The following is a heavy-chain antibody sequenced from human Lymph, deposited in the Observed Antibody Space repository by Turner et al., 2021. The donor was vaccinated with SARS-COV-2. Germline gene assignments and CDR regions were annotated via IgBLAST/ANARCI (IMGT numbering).Heavy chain of an antibody. CDR3: ARGPPDFPYYFDY. CDR2: MTFTNSYI. V-gene: IGHV3-21*01. J-gene: IGHJ4*02. CDR1: GFTYSSYS. Sequence: EVQLVESGGGVVELGGPRRLSCAASGFTYSSYSMNWVRQAPVKGLEWVSSMTFTNSYIYYADSVKGRFTISRENAKNSLYLQMNSLRAEDTAVYYCARGPPDFPYYFDYWGQGTLVTVSS.